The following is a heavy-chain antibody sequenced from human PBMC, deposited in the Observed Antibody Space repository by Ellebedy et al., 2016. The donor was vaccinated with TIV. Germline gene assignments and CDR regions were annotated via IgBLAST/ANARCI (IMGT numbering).Heavy chain of an antibody. Sequence: PRGSLRLSCAASGFTFSYYALHWVRQAPGKGLEWVAAISDDGTSEHYGDSVKGRFTISRDNSKNTLYLQMNSLRDEDTAVYYCSRGGGCGGGTCYYPDFWGQGTLVTVSS. J-gene: IGHJ4*02. D-gene: IGHD2-15*01. CDR2: ISDDGTSE. V-gene: IGHV3-30-3*01. CDR1: GFTFSYYA. CDR3: SRGGGCGGGTCYYPDF.